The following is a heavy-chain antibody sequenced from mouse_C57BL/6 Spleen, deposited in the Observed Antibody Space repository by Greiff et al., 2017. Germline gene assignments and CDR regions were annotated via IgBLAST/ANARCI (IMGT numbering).Heavy chain of an antibody. CDR1: GFTFSSYA. Sequence: EVMLVESGGGLVKPGGSLKLSCAASGFTFSSYAMSWVRQTPEKRLEWVATISDGGSYTYYPDNVKGRFTISRDNAKNNLYLQMSHLKSEDTAMYYWANPLYYYGSSYGFAYWGQGTLVTVSA. CDR2: ISDGGSYT. J-gene: IGHJ3*01. D-gene: IGHD1-1*01. V-gene: IGHV5-4*03. CDR3: ANPLYYYGSSYGFAY.